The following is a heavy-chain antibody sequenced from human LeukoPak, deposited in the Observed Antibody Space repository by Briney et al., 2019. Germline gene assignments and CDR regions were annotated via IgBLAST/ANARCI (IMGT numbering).Heavy chain of an antibody. CDR2: ISAYNGNT. CDR3: ARDSRELLLPAHFDY. J-gene: IGHJ4*02. V-gene: IGHV1-18*01. CDR1: GYTFTSYG. Sequence: ASVKVPCKASGYTFTSYGISWVRQAPGQGLEWMGWISAYNGNTNYAQKLQGRVTMTTDTSTSTAYMELRSLRSDDTAVYYCARDSRELLLPAHFDYWGQGTLVTVSS. D-gene: IGHD1-26*01.